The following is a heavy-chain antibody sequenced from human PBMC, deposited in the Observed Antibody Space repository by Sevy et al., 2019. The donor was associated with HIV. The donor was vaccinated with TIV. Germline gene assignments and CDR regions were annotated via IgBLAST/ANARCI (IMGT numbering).Heavy chain of an antibody. V-gene: IGHV1-18*01. J-gene: IGHJ4*02. CDR3: ARLLEPQEDFDY. CDR1: GYTFTSYG. D-gene: IGHD1-1*01. Sequence: ASVKVSCKTSGYTFTSYGISWVRQAPGQGLEWMGWISAYNGNTNYAQKLQGRVTMTTDTSTSTAYMELRSLRSDDTAVYYCARLLEPQEDFDYWGQGTLVTVSS. CDR2: ISAYNGNT.